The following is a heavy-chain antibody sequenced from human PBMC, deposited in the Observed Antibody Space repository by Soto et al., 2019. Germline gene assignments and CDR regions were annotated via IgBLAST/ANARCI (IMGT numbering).Heavy chain of an antibody. Sequence: SQTLSLTCAISGDSVSSNSAAWNWIRQSPSRGLEWLGRTYYRSKWYNDYAVSVKSRITINPDTSKNQFSLQLNSVTPEDTAVYYCARDPTSVGRGRIAAAGTHPYYYYGMDVWGQGTTVTVSS. CDR3: ARDPTSVGRGRIAAAGTHPYYYYGMDV. D-gene: IGHD6-13*01. J-gene: IGHJ6*02. CDR1: GDSVSSNSAA. CDR2: TYYRSKWYN. V-gene: IGHV6-1*01.